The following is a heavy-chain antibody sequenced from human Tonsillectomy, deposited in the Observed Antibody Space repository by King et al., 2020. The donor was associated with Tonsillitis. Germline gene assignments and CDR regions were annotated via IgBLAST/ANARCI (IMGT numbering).Heavy chain of an antibody. J-gene: IGHJ3*02. CDR3: ASSHYDFWSGYTYDAFDI. CDR2: ISSSVSTI. V-gene: IGHV3-11*01. D-gene: IGHD3-3*01. Sequence: VQLVESGGGLVKPGGSLRLSCAASTFNFSDYYMSWIRQAPGKGLEWVSYISSSVSTIYYADFVKGRFTISRDNAKNSLYLQMNSLRAEDTAVYYCASSHYDFWSGYTYDAFDIWGQGTMVTVSS. CDR1: TFNFSDYY.